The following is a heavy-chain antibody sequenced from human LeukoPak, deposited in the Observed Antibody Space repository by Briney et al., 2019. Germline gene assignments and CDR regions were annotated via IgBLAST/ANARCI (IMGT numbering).Heavy chain of an antibody. Sequence: ASVKVSCKASGYTFTGYYMHWVRQAPGQGLEWMGWINPNSGGTNYAQKFQGRVTMTRDTSISTAYMELSRLRSDDTAVYYCARVRLGFGEPTPSNASDIWGQGTMVTVSS. D-gene: IGHD3-10*01. CDR2: INPNSGGT. CDR3: ARVRLGFGEPTPSNASDI. J-gene: IGHJ3*02. V-gene: IGHV1-2*02. CDR1: GYTFTGYY.